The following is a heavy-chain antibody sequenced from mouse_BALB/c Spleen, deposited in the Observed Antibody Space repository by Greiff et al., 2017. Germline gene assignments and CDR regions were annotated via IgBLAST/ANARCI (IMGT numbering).Heavy chain of an antibody. Sequence: EVQLQQSGAELVKPGASVKLSCTASGFNIKDTYMHWVKQRPEQGLEWIGRIDPANGNTKYDPKFQGKATITADTSSNTAYLQLSSLTSEDTAVYYCARGYDCGFIAYWGQGTLVTVSA. J-gene: IGHJ3*01. D-gene: IGHD2-4*01. CDR3: ARGYDCGFIAY. CDR1: GFNIKDTY. V-gene: IGHV14-3*02. CDR2: IDPANGNT.